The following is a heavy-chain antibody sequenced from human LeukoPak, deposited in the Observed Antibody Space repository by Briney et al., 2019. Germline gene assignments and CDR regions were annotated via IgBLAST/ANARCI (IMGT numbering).Heavy chain of an antibody. V-gene: IGHV4-59*01. D-gene: IGHD2-2*01. CDR3: ARARLGGIVVVPAGSEGRYWFGP. CDR1: GGSISSYH. J-gene: IGHJ5*02. Sequence: SETLSLTCTVSGGSISSYHWRWIRQAPGQGLEWIGYIHYSGNTNYYPYLRSRVTISVDASNNQCSVRLSCVTAADTAVYYCARARLGGIVVVPAGSEGRYWFGPWGQGTLVTVSS. CDR2: IHYSGNT.